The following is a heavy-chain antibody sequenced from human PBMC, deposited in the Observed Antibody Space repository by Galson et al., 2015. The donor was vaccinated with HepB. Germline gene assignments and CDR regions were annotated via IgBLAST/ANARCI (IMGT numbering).Heavy chain of an antibody. CDR2: IYSGGST. V-gene: IGHV3-53*01. J-gene: IGHJ6*04. CDR1: GFTVSSNY. CDR3: AGYAILRVYYGMDG. Sequence: SLRLSCAASGFTVSSNYMSWVRQAPGKGLEWVSVIYSGGSTYYADSVKRRFTISRDNSKNTLYLQMNSMRAEDTAVYYCAGYAILRVYYGMDGWGKGTTVTVSP. D-gene: IGHD2-15*01.